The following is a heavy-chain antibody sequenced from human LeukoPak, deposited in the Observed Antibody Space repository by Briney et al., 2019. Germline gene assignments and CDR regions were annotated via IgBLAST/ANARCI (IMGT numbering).Heavy chain of an antibody. D-gene: IGHD6-13*01. CDR1: GFTVSSNY. V-gene: IGHV3-23*01. CDR2: ISGSGGST. CDR3: AKVPQLVGYFDY. J-gene: IGHJ4*02. Sequence: GGSLRLSCAASGFTVSSNYMSWVRQAPGKGLEWVSAISGSGGSTYYADSVKGRFTISRDNSKNTLYLQMNSLRAEDTAVYYCAKVPQLVGYFDYWGQGTLVTVSS.